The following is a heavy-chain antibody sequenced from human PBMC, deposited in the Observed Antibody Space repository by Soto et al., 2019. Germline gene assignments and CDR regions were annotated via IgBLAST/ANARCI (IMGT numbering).Heavy chain of an antibody. CDR1: GYSFTNYA. Sequence: QAQLVQSGAEVKKPGASVKVSCKASGYSFTNYAIVWVRQPPGEGLEWMGWISTYNGNRNYAQNLHGRVTMTTDTSTSTVYMELRSLRSDDTAVYYCAREMGSNNMRHDAFDIWGQGTMVTVSS. V-gene: IGHV1-18*04. J-gene: IGHJ3*02. CDR2: ISTYNGNR. CDR3: AREMGSNNMRHDAFDI. D-gene: IGHD1-26*01.